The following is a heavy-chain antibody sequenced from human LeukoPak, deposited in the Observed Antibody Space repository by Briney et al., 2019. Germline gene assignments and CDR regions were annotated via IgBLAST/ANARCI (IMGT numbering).Heavy chain of an antibody. D-gene: IGHD4-17*01. CDR3: ARLDWVTTTLDY. Sequence: GGSLRLSCAASGFTVSSNYMSWVRQAPGKGLEWVSVIYSGGSTYYADSVKGRFTISRDNSKNTLYLQMNSLRAEDTAVYYCARLDWVTTTLDYWGQGTLVTVSS. J-gene: IGHJ4*02. CDR2: IYSGGST. V-gene: IGHV3-66*04. CDR1: GFTVSSNY.